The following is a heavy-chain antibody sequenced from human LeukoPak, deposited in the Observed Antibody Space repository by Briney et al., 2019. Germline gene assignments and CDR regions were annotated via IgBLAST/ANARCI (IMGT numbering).Heavy chain of an antibody. CDR2: IKQDGSDR. CDR3: ARDRSSYDSWSGYSRYYYYGMDV. Sequence: GGSLRLSCAASGFTFRNYWMSWVRQAPGTGLEWVANIKQDGSDRNYVTSVRGRFTISRDNAESSLYLQMNSLRAEDTAVYYCARDRSSYDSWSGYSRYYYYGMDVWGQGTTVTVSS. D-gene: IGHD3-3*01. V-gene: IGHV3-7*03. J-gene: IGHJ6*02. CDR1: GFTFRNYW.